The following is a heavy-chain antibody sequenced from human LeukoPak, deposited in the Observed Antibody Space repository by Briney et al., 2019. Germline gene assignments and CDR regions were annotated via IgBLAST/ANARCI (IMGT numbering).Heavy chain of an antibody. D-gene: IGHD2-15*01. Sequence: SVKVSCKASGGTFSSYAISWVRQAPGRGLEWMGGIIPIFGTANYAQKFQGRVTITTDESTSTAYMELSSLRSEDTAVYYCAREGGYQFDPWGQGTLVTVSS. J-gene: IGHJ5*02. CDR2: IIPIFGTA. V-gene: IGHV1-69*05. CDR3: AREGGYQFDP. CDR1: GGTFSSYA.